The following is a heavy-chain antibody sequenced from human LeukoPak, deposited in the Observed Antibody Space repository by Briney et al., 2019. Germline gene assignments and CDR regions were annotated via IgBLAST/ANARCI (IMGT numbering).Heavy chain of an antibody. Sequence: PSETLSLTCTVSGGSISSSSYYWGWIRQPPGKGLEWIGSIYYSGSTYYNPSLKSRVTISVDTSKNQFSLKLSSVTAADTAVYYCARDPTWYGSGSYSWFDPWGQGTLVTVSS. CDR1: GGSISSSSYY. J-gene: IGHJ5*02. CDR3: ARDPTWYGSGSYSWFDP. CDR2: IYYSGST. D-gene: IGHD3-10*01. V-gene: IGHV4-39*07.